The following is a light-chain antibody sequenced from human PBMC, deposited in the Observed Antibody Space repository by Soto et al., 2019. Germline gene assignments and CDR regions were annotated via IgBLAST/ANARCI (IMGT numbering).Light chain of an antibody. CDR3: SSYTSSSTYV. Sequence: QSALAQPASASGSPGQSITISCTGTSSDIGTYNFVSWYQQHPGKAPKFIIYDDVRRPSGVSNRFSGSKSGNTASLTISGLRAEDEADYYCSSYTSSSTYVFGTGTKVTVL. CDR2: DDV. V-gene: IGLV2-14*02. J-gene: IGLJ1*01. CDR1: SSDIGTYNF.